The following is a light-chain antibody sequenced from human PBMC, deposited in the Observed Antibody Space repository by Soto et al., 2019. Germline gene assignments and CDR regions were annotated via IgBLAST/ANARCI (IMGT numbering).Light chain of an antibody. V-gene: IGKV1-33*01. CDR3: QHSHNLPYR. CDR1: QDITNY. Sequence: DIPASQSPSAVSASVGDRVTITCQASQDITNYLNWYQQKPGKAPKLLIYDASNLETGVPSRFSGSGSGTDFTFTINSLQPEDIAPYYCQHSHNLPYRFAQGAK. J-gene: IGKJ2*03. CDR2: DAS.